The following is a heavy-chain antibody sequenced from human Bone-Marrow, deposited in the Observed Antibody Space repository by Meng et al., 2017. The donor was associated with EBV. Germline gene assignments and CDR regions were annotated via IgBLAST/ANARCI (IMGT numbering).Heavy chain of an antibody. CDR1: GGPFSSDA. D-gene: IGHD3-10*01. J-gene: IGHJ4*02. CDR3: ASESGRGYTPDY. CDR2: LIPMFGAP. V-gene: IGHV1-69*12. Sequence: QVEGVQSGAEVKRPGASGKVACKTSGGPFSSDAISWVRQAPGQGLEWLGGLIPMFGAPNYAQKFQGRVTITADESTSTHYMELSSLRSEDTAVYYCASESGRGYTPDYWGQGTLVTVSS.